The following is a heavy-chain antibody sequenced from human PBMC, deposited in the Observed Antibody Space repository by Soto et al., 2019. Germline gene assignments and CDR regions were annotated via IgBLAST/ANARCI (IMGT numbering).Heavy chain of an antibody. Sequence: PGGSLRLSCAASGFTFSSYGMHWVRQAPGKGLEWVAVIWYDGSNKYYADSVKGRFTISRDNFKNTLYLQMNSLRAEDTAVYYCARDPLCGFGELLCYYYGMDVWGQGTTVTVSS. V-gene: IGHV3-33*01. CDR3: ARDPLCGFGELLCYYYGMDV. CDR2: IWYDGSNK. CDR1: GFTFSSYG. D-gene: IGHD3-10*01. J-gene: IGHJ6*02.